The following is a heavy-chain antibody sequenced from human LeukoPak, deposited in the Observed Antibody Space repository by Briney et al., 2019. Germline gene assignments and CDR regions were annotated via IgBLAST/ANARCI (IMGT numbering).Heavy chain of an antibody. J-gene: IGHJ4*02. CDR1: GGSFSGYY. CDR2: INHGGST. Sequence: ETLSLTCAVYGGSFSGYYWSWIRQPPGKGLEWIGEINHGGSTNYNPSLKSRVNISMDTSKNQFSLKLNSVTAADTAIYYCARGQKWLSFYYFDFWGQGTLVTVSS. D-gene: IGHD3-22*01. V-gene: IGHV4-34*01. CDR3: ARGQKWLSFYYFDF.